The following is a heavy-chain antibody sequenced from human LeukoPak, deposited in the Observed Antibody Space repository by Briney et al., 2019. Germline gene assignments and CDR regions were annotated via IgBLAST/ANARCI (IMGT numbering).Heavy chain of an antibody. J-gene: IGHJ6*02. CDR1: GFTFSSYA. CDR3: ATDLYDNGSSGYHNYYYYGRVV. V-gene: IGHV3-30*04. Sequence: PGGSLRLSCAASGFTFSSYAMHWVRQAPGKGLEWVAVISYDGSNKYYADSVKGRFTISRDNSKNTLYLQMNSLRAEDTAVYYCATDLYDNGSSGYHNYYYYGRVVWDQVPTAT. D-gene: IGHD3-22*01. CDR2: ISYDGSNK.